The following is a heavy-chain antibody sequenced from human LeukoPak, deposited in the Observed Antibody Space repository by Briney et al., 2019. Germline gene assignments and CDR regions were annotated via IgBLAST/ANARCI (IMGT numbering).Heavy chain of an antibody. CDR2: INTNTGNP. D-gene: IGHD3-10*01. J-gene: IGHJ6*02. Sequence: ASVKVSCKASGYTFTSYAMNWVRQAPGQGLEWMGWINTNTGNPTYAQGFTGRFVFSLDTSVSTAYLQISSLKAEDTAVYYCARVSLFGELIHYYYGMDVWGQGTTVTVSS. V-gene: IGHV7-4-1*02. CDR1: GYTFTSYA. CDR3: ARVSLFGELIHYYYGMDV.